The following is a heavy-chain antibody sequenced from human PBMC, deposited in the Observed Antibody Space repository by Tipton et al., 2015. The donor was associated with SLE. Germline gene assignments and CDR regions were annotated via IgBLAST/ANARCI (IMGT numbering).Heavy chain of an antibody. V-gene: IGHV4-59*01. CDR1: GGSIGTYY. D-gene: IGHD4-11*01. CDR2: IYYRGSI. Sequence: GLVKPSETLSLTCTVSGGSIGTYYWTWIRQPPGKGLEWIGYIYYRGSIKYNPSLKSRVTISLDTSKNQFSLNLSSVTAADTAVYYCARAGTYSNFYYYHYMDVWGEGTTVTVSS. CDR3: ARAGTYSNFYYYHYMDV. J-gene: IGHJ6*03.